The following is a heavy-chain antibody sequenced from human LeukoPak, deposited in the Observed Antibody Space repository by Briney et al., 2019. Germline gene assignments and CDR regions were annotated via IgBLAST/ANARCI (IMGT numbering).Heavy chain of an antibody. CDR3: ATLWFGVYYYMDV. Sequence: PSETPSLTCTVSGGSISSSSYYWGWVRQPPGKGLEWIGSIYDSGSTYYNPSLKSRVTISVDTSKNQFSLKLSSVTAADTAVYYCATLWFGVYYYMDVWGKGTTVTVSS. J-gene: IGHJ6*03. CDR2: IYDSGST. V-gene: IGHV4-39*01. D-gene: IGHD3-10*01. CDR1: GGSISSSSYY.